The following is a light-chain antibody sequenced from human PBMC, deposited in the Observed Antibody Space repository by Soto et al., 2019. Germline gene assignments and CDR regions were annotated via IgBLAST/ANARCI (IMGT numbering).Light chain of an antibody. J-gene: IGLJ3*02. CDR1: SSDVVGYNY. Sequence: QSALTQPASVSGSPGQSITISCTGTSSDVVGYNYVSWYQQHPGKAPKLMIYDVSNRPSGVSSRFSGSKSGNTASLTISGLQAEDEADYYCSSYTSSSTLVFGGGTKLTVL. CDR3: SSYTSSSTLV. V-gene: IGLV2-14*03. CDR2: DVS.